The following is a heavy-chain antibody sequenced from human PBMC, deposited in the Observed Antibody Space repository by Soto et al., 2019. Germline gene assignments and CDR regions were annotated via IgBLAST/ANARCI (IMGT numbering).Heavy chain of an antibody. CDR3: ARRSLTGIYPNWFDP. V-gene: IGHV1-69*13. Sequence: GASVKVSCKASGGTFSSYAISWVRQAPGQGLEWMGGIIPIFGTANYAQKFQGRVTITADESTSTAYMELSSLRSEDTAVYYCARRSLTGIYPNWFDPWGQGTLVTVSS. J-gene: IGHJ5*02. CDR2: IIPIFGTA. D-gene: IGHD1-1*01. CDR1: GGTFSSYA.